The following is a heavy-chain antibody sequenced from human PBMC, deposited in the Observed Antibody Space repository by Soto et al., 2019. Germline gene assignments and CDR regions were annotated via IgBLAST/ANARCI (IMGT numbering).Heavy chain of an antibody. D-gene: IGHD3-10*01. CDR3: SRRPPLYASVSSRFDI. J-gene: IGHJ4*02. CDR1: GDSISNSGKY. V-gene: IGHV4-39*01. CDR2: MDYSGDT. Sequence: SETLSLTCSVSGDSISNSGKYWGWLRRPPGQGLEWIGTMDYSGDTSYNPSLRSSVTISADTYKNQFTLRLSSASVADTALCSYSRRPPLYASVSSRFDIWGQGALVTVSS.